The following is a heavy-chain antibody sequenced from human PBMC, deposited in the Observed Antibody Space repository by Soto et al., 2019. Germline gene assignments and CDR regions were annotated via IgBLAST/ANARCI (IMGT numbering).Heavy chain of an antibody. Sequence: SETLSLTCNVSGVSISSTSYNWGWIRQPPGKGLEWIGTLDYSGTAHYNPSLKSRINISADPSKTQVSLTLTSVTAADTAVYYCARLTFYDFWRGDSLRDYWGQGTLVTVSS. D-gene: IGHD3-3*01. V-gene: IGHV4-39*07. J-gene: IGHJ4*02. CDR2: LDYSGTA. CDR1: GVSISSTSYN. CDR3: ARLTFYDFWRGDSLRDY.